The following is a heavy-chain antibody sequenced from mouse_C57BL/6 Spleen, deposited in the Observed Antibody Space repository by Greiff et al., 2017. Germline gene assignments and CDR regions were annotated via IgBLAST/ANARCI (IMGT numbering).Heavy chain of an antibody. Sequence: QVQLKQSGAELVKPGASVKISCKASGYAFSSYWMNWVKQRPGKGLEWIGKLYPGDGDTNYKGKFKGKATLTVDQSSNTVYMQLSRLTSEYSAVYFFSRDGYSNYDYYSMDYWGQGTSVTVSS. D-gene: IGHD2-5*01. CDR3: SRDGYSNYDYYSMDY. V-gene: IGHV1-80*01. CDR1: GYAFSSYW. CDR2: LYPGDGDT. J-gene: IGHJ4*01.